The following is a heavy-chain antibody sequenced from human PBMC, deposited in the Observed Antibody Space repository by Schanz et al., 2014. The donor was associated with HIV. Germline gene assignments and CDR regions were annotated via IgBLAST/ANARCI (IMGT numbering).Heavy chain of an antibody. CDR1: GFTFSSFG. CDR3: ANSGYCTSGVCYTRGYDTDV. J-gene: IGHJ6*02. CDR2: ISSDGSEE. Sequence: VQLVESGGGLVQPGRSLRLSCAASGFTFSSFGMHWVRQAPGKGLEWVAVISSDGSEEYFADSVKGRFTISRDNSKSTLYLQMNSLRAEDTAVYYCANSGYCTSGVCYTRGYDTDVWGQGTTVTVSS. V-gene: IGHV3-30*18. D-gene: IGHD2-8*01.